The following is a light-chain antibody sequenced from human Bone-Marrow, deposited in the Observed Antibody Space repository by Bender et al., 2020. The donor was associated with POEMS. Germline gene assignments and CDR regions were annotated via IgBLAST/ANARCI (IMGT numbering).Light chain of an antibody. CDR3: SSWDDSLSGWV. CDR1: SSNIGAGYD. Sequence: QSVLTQPPSVSEAPGQRVTISCSGSSSNIGAGYDVHWYQQLPGTAPKLLIYNNSQRPSGVPARFSGSKSGTSASLDISDIQSEDEGDYYCSSWDDSLSGWVFGGGTKLTVL. V-gene: IGLV1-40*01. CDR2: NNS. J-gene: IGLJ3*02.